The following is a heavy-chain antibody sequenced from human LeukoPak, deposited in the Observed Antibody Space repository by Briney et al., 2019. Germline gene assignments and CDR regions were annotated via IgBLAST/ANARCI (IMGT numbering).Heavy chain of an antibody. Sequence: VASVKVSCKASGYTFTSYGISWVRQAPGQGLEWMGWISAYNGNTNYAQKLQGRVTMTTDTSTSTAYMELRSLRSDDTAVYYCARDLGYYDRLDQFDCWSQGTLVTVFS. J-gene: IGHJ4*02. CDR1: GYTFTSYG. CDR2: ISAYNGNT. V-gene: IGHV1-18*01. D-gene: IGHD3-22*01. CDR3: ARDLGYYDRLDQFDC.